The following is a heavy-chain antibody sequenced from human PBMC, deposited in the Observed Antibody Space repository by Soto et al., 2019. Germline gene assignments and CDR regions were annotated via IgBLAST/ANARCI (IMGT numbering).Heavy chain of an antibody. Sequence: GASVKVSCKASGYTFTGYYMHWVRQAPGQGLEWMGWINPNRGGTNYAQKFQGRVTMTRDRSITTADMELSRLRSDDTAVYYCAREYSSSSGARYYYDGMDVWGQGTTVTVS. CDR1: GYTFTGYY. J-gene: IGHJ6*02. D-gene: IGHD6-6*01. CDR2: INPNRGGT. CDR3: AREYSSSSGARYYYDGMDV. V-gene: IGHV1-2*02.